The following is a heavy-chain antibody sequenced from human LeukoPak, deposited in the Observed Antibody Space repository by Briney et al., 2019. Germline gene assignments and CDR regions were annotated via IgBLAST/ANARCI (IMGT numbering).Heavy chain of an antibody. CDR1: GFTFSSYW. V-gene: IGHV3-74*01. D-gene: IGHD6-19*01. J-gene: IGHJ4*02. CDR3: ARSKGGAVAGRGLDY. CDR2: INSDGSST. Sequence: GGSLRLSCAASGFTFSSYWMHWVRQAPGKGLVWVSRINSDGSSTSYADSVKGRFTISRDNAKNTLYLQMNSLRAEDTAVYYCARSKGGAVAGRGLDYWGQGTLVTVSS.